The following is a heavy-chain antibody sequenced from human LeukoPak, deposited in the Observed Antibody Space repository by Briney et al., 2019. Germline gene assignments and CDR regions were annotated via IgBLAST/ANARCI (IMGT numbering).Heavy chain of an antibody. J-gene: IGHJ4*02. CDR1: GFTFSSYS. V-gene: IGHV3-21*04. CDR3: AKDGTRMVRGVMDY. D-gene: IGHD3-10*01. CDR2: ISSSSSYI. Sequence: GGSLRLSCAASGFTFSSYSMNWVRQAPGKGLEWVSSISSSSSYIYYADSVKGRFTISRDNSKNTLYLQMNSLRAEDTAVYYCAKDGTRMVRGVMDYWGQGTLVTVSS.